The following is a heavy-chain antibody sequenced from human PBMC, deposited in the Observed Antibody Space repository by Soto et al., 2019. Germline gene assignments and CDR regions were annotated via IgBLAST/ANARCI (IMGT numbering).Heavy chain of an antibody. D-gene: IGHD1-26*01. CDR2: INAGNGNT. V-gene: IGHV1-3*05. CDR3: ARDGSGSYYFDY. CDR1: GYTFTSYA. J-gene: IGHJ4*02. Sequence: QVQLVQSGAEEKKPGASVKVSCKASGYTFTSYAMHWVRQAPGQRLEWMGWINAGNGNTKYSQKFQGRVTITRDTSARTAYMELSSLRSEDTAVYYCARDGSGSYYFDYWGQGTLVTVSS.